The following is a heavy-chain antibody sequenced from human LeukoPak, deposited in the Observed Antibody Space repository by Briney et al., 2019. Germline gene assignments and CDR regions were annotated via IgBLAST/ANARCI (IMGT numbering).Heavy chain of an antibody. CDR2: ISSSSSYI. CDR3: ASLLGYCSGGSCYSLYHSLYFQH. CDR1: GFTVSSNY. Sequence: GGSLRLSCAASGFTVSSNYMSWVRQAPGKGLEWVSSISSSSSYIYYADSVKGRFTISRDNAKNSLYLQMNSLRAEDTAVYYCASLLGYCSGGSCYSLYHSLYFQHWGQGTLVTVSS. J-gene: IGHJ1*01. V-gene: IGHV3-21*01. D-gene: IGHD2-15*01.